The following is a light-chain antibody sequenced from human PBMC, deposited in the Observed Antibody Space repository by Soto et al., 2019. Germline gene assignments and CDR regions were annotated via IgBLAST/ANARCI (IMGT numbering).Light chain of an antibody. V-gene: IGLV2-14*03. Sequence: QSVLTQPASVSGSPGQSITISCTGTSSDVGGYNYVSWYQHHPGKAPKLMIYDVSNRPSGVSIRFSGSKSDNTASLTISGLQPEDEADDHCSSYTTSDTRQIVFGTGTKVTVL. CDR3: SSYTTSDTRQIV. CDR1: SSDVGGYNY. J-gene: IGLJ1*01. CDR2: DVS.